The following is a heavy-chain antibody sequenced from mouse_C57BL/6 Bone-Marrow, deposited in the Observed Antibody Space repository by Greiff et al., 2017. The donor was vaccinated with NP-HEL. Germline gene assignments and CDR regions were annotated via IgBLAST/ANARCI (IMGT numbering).Heavy chain of an antibody. Sequence: EVQGVESGPELVKPGASVKISCKASGYSFTDYNMNWVKQSNGQSLEWIGVINPNYGTTSYNQKFKGKATLTVDQSSSTAYMQLNSLTSEEPAVYYWARDGNLPWFAYWGQGTLVTVSA. CDR2: INPNYGTT. J-gene: IGHJ3*01. D-gene: IGHD2-1*01. V-gene: IGHV1-39*01. CDR1: GYSFTDYN. CDR3: ARDGNLPWFAY.